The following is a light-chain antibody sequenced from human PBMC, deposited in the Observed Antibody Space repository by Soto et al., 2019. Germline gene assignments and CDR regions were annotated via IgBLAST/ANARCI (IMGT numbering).Light chain of an antibody. J-gene: IGKJ4*01. Sequence: IVLTQSPGTLSLSPGERGTLXCRATQSVSDYLAWYQQKPGQAPRLLIYDASIRATGIPDRFSGSGSGTDFTLTISRLEPEDFAVYYCQQYGSSLGVTFGGGTKVDI. CDR2: DAS. CDR3: QQYGSSLGVT. V-gene: IGKV3-20*01. CDR1: QSVSDY.